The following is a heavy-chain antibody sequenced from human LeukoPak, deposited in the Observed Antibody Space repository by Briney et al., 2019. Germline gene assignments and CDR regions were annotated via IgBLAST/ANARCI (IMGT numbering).Heavy chain of an antibody. V-gene: IGHV3-30*18. J-gene: IGHJ4*02. Sequence: GGSLRLSCAASGFPFSSYGVHWVRQAPGKGLEWVAVISYDGSNKYYADSVKGRFTISRDNSKNTLYLQMNSLRAEDTAVYYCAKSGGYDSSGYYYGPFDYWGQGTLVTVSS. CDR2: ISYDGSNK. CDR1: GFPFSSYG. CDR3: AKSGGYDSSGYYYGPFDY. D-gene: IGHD3-22*01.